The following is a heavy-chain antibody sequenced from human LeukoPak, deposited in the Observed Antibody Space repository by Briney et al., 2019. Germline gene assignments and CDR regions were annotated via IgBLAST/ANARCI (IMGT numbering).Heavy chain of an antibody. J-gene: IGHJ4*02. Sequence: GGSLRLSCAASGLTFRTYAMSWVRQAPGKGLEWVSSISSSSSYIYYADSVKGRFTISRDNAKNSLYLQMNSLRAEDTAVYYCARDPPPYYYGSGSYLDYWGQGTLVTVSS. CDR3: ARDPPPYYYGSGSYLDY. CDR1: GLTFRTYA. V-gene: IGHV3-21*01. D-gene: IGHD3-10*01. CDR2: ISSSSSYI.